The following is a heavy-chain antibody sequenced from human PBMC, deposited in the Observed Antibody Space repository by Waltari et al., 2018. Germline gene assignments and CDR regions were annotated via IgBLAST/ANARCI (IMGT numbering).Heavy chain of an antibody. CDR1: RDTFSTYA. CDR3: ARESRSTAGTDY. CDR2: TSPLHDIS. D-gene: IGHD2-2*01. Sequence: QEQLVQSAAEVKKPGSSVKVSCKTSRDTFSTYAITWVRQAPGQGLEWMGRTSPLHDISNYAKQFQGRITITAERSTSTAYMELSSLESEDTALYYCARESRSTAGTDYWGQGTLVTVSS. V-gene: IGHV1-69*09. J-gene: IGHJ4*02.